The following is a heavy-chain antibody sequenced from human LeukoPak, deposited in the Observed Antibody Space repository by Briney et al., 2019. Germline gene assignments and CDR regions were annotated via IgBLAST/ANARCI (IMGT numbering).Heavy chain of an antibody. J-gene: IGHJ5*02. V-gene: IGHV6-1*01. D-gene: IGHD6-19*01. CDR2: TYYGTRCYF. CDR1: GDSVSTNGAS. Sequence: SQTLSLTCALSGDSVSTNGASCNWIRQSPSGGLEWLARTYYGTRCYFDYAVSVRSRATINPDTSKNQFSLQLDSVTPEDTAVYYCARGGAGWYVSVFDPWGQGTLVTVSS. CDR3: ARGGAGWYVSVFDP.